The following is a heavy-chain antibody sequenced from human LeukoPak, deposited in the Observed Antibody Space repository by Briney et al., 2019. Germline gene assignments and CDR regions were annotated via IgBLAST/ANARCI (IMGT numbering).Heavy chain of an antibody. J-gene: IGHJ4*02. CDR2: IPSTSSYT. Sequence: EGSLRLSCVASGFTFSDYYMSWIRQAPGKGLEWVSYIPSTSSYTSYADSVKGRFTISRDNAKNSLYLRMNSLRAEDTAVYYCARAANTAAGAPTLAIDYWGQGTLVTVSS. CDR3: ARAANTAAGAPTLAIDY. V-gene: IGHV3-11*05. D-gene: IGHD6-13*01. CDR1: GFTFSDYY.